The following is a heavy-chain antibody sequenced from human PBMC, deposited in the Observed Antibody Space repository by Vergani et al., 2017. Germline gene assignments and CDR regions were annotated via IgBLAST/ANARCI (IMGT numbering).Heavy chain of an antibody. D-gene: IGHD2-2*01. Sequence: EVQLVESGGGLVQPGGSLRLSCAASGFTFSSYWMSWVRQAPGKGLEWVANIKQDGSEKYYVDSVKGRFTISRDNAKNTLYLQMNSLRAEDTAVYYCAKGGYCSSTSCHVLRFLEWFGETDAFDIWGQGTMVTVSS. J-gene: IGHJ3*02. CDR3: AKGGYCSSTSCHVLRFLEWFGETDAFDI. CDR2: IKQDGSEK. V-gene: IGHV3-7*01. CDR1: GFTFSSYW.